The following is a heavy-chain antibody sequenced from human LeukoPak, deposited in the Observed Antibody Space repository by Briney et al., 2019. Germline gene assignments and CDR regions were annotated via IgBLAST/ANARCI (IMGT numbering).Heavy chain of an antibody. CDR3: ARDYAGYSSSWNWFDP. J-gene: IGHJ5*02. Sequence: SETLSLTCTVSGGSISSSSYYWGWIRQPPGKGLEWIGSIYYSGSTYYNPSLKSRVTISVDTSKNQFSLKLSSVTAADTAVYYCARDYAGYSSSWNWFDPWGQGTLVTVSS. CDR1: GGSISSSSYY. D-gene: IGHD6-13*01. V-gene: IGHV4-39*07. CDR2: IYYSGST.